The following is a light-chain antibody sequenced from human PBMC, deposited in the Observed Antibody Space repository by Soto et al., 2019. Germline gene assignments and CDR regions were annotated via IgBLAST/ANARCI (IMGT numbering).Light chain of an antibody. J-gene: IGKJ1*01. Sequence: EIVLTQSPGTLSLSPGERVVLSCRASHNVDRRFLAWYQQRPGQAPRLLIYGASSRAFGVPDRFSGRGSGTNFTLTISGLEPKDFAVYFCQQYGDSPTFGQGTRVEIK. CDR2: GAS. CDR1: HNVDRRF. CDR3: QQYGDSPT. V-gene: IGKV3-20*01.